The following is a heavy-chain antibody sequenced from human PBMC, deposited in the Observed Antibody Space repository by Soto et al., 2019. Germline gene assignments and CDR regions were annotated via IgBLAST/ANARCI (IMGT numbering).Heavy chain of an antibody. Sequence: PSETLSLTCAVYGGSFSGYYWSWIRQPPGKGLEWIGEINHSGSTNYNPSLKSRVTISVDTSKNQFSLKLSSVTAADTAVYYCARRRKHSRRGYSGYDRENYFDYWGQGTLVTVSS. CDR3: ARRRKHSRRGYSGYDRENYFDY. CDR1: GGSFSGYY. CDR2: INHSGST. V-gene: IGHV4-34*01. J-gene: IGHJ4*02. D-gene: IGHD5-12*01.